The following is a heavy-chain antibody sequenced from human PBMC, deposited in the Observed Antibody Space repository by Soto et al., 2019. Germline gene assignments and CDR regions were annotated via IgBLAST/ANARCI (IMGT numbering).Heavy chain of an antibody. CDR2: ISAYNGNT. V-gene: IGHV1-18*01. J-gene: IGHJ6*02. Sequence: ASVKVSCKASGYTFTSYGISWVRQAPGQGLEWMGWISAYNGNTNYAQQFQGRVTMTTDTSTNTAYMELRSLRSDDSAVYYCSRADCSGGTCRLSYYYGMDVWGQGTTVTVSS. CDR3: SRADCSGGTCRLSYYYGMDV. CDR1: GYTFTSYG. D-gene: IGHD2-15*01.